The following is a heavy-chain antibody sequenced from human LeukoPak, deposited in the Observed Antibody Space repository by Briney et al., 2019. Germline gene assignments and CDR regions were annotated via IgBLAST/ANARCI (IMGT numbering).Heavy chain of an antibody. Sequence: PGGSLRLSCAASGFTFSSYEMNWVRQAPGKGLEWVSYISSSGSTIYYADSVKGRFTISRDNAKNSLYLQMNSLRAEDTAVYYCARGGRYCSSTSCQGMDVWGQGTTVTVSS. CDR1: GFTFSSYE. J-gene: IGHJ6*02. CDR3: ARGGRYCSSTSCQGMDV. V-gene: IGHV3-48*03. CDR2: ISSSGSTI. D-gene: IGHD2-2*01.